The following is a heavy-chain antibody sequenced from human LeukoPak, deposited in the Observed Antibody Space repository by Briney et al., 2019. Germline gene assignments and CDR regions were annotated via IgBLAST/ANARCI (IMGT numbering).Heavy chain of an antibody. CDR2: FDPEDGET. J-gene: IGHJ4*02. CDR3: ARDQEGFDY. Sequence: ASVKVSRKVSGYTLTELSMHWVRQAPGKGLEWMGGFDPEDGETIYAQNFQGRVTVTRDTSTTTVHMELRGLRSEDTAVYYCARDQEGFDYWGQGTVVTVSS. V-gene: IGHV1-24*01. CDR1: GYTLTELS.